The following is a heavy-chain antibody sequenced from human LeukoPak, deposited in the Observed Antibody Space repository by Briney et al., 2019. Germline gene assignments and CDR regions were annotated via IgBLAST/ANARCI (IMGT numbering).Heavy chain of an antibody. Sequence: GGSLRLSCAASGFTVSSNYMSWVRQAPGKGLEWVSVIYIGGSTYYADSVKGRFTISRDNSKNTLYLQMNSLRAEDTAVYYCARGWHIMVGSAFDIWGQGTMVTVSS. J-gene: IGHJ3*02. V-gene: IGHV3-53*01. CDR3: ARGWHIMVGSAFDI. CDR1: GFTVSSNY. D-gene: IGHD2-21*01. CDR2: IYIGGST.